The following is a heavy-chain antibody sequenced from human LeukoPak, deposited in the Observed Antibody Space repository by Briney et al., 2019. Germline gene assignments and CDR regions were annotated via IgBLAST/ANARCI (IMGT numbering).Heavy chain of an antibody. J-gene: IGHJ6*02. V-gene: IGHV3-7*01. CDR3: ARDYSPGIAVAGFGYYYYGMDV. Sequence: PGGSLRLSCAASGFTLSNYWMSWVRQAPGKGLEWVANIKQDGSEKYIVDSVKGRFTISRDNAKNSLYLQMNSLRAEDTAVYYCARDYSPGIAVAGFGYYYYGMDVWGQGTTVTVSS. CDR2: IKQDGSEK. D-gene: IGHD6-19*01. CDR1: GFTLSNYW.